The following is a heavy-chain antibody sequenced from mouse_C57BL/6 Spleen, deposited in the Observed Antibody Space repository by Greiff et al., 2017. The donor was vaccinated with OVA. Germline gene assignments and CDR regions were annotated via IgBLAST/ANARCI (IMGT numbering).Heavy chain of an antibody. CDR2: INPYNGDT. Sequence: VQLQQSGPELVKPGDSVKISCKASGYSFTGYFMNWVMQSHGKSLEWIGRINPYNGDTFYNQKFKGKATLTVDKSSSTAHMELRSLTSEDSAVYYCARSDYDRDYYAMDYWGQGTSVTVSS. CDR3: ARSDYDRDYYAMDY. J-gene: IGHJ4*01. CDR1: GYSFTGYF. V-gene: IGHV1-20*01. D-gene: IGHD2-4*01.